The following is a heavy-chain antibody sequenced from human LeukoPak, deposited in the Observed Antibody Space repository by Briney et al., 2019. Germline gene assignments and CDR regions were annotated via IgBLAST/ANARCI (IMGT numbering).Heavy chain of an antibody. V-gene: IGHV3-7*01. CDR2: INPAASVK. CDR3: APSP. J-gene: IGHJ5*02. Sequence: GGSLRLSCAASGFSLSSYWINWVRQAPGKGLEWVANINPAASVKYYVDSVKGRFTISRDDAKNSFYLQMNNLRVEDTAIYYCAPSPWGQGTLVTASS. CDR1: GFSLSSYW.